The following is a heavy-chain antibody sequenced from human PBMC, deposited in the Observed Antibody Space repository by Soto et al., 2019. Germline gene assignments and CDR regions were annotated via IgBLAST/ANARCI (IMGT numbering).Heavy chain of an antibody. CDR2: IYWNDDR. J-gene: IGHJ4*02. D-gene: IGHD4-17*01. V-gene: IGHV2-5*01. CDR1: GFSLSTRGEG. Sequence: SGPTLVNPTQTLTLTCTFSGFSLSTRGEGVGWIRQSPRKALEWLALIYWNDDRRYSPSLKTRLSITKDTSKNQVVLTMSNVDPVDTATYYCAHRHFMTTATTGAFDYWGQGTLVTVSS. CDR3: AHRHFMTTATTGAFDY.